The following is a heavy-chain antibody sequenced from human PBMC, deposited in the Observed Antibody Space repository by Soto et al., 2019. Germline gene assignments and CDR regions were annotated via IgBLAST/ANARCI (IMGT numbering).Heavy chain of an antibody. CDR3: ARGVRVTMVRGAKHHYYYYMDV. CDR2: MNPNSGNT. D-gene: IGHD3-10*01. CDR1: GYTFTSYD. J-gene: IGHJ6*03. Sequence: ASVKVSCKASGYTFTSYDINWVRQATGQGLEWMGWMNPNSGNTGYAQKFQGRVTMTRNTSISTAYMELSSLRSEDTAVYYCARGVRVTMVRGAKHHYYYYMDVWGKGTTVTVSS. V-gene: IGHV1-8*01.